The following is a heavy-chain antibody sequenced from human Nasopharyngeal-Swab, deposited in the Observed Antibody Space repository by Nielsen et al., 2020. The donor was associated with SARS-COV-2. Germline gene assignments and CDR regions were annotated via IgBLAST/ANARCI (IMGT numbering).Heavy chain of an antibody. CDR2: ISYDGSNK. CDR3: ARDRITMVRGVYLDY. D-gene: IGHD3-10*01. J-gene: IGHJ4*02. CDR1: GFTFDDYA. V-gene: IGHV3-30-3*01. Sequence: GGSLRLSCAASGFTFDDYAMHWVRQAPGKGLEWVAVISYDGSNKYYADSVKGRFTISRDNSKNTLCLQMNSLRAEDTAVYYCARDRITMVRGVYLDYWGQGTLVTVSS.